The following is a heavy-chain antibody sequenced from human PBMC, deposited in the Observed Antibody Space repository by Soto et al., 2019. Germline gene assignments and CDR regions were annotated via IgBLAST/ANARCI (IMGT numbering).Heavy chain of an antibody. J-gene: IGHJ3*02. V-gene: IGHV3-23*01. CDR1: GFICTSYD. Sequence: GGSLRLSCAASGFICTSYDMSWVRQVPGKGLEWVSTILVGGSTYYADSVKGRFTISRDRSKNTVFLQMNSLTVGDTAVYYCAKETATGGGAFDICGQGTMVTVSS. CDR3: AKETATGGGAFDI. D-gene: IGHD2-8*02. CDR2: ILVGGST.